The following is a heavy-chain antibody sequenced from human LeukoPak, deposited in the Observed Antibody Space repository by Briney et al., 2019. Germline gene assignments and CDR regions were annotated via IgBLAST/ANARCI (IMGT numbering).Heavy chain of an antibody. D-gene: IGHD3-22*01. J-gene: IGHJ4*02. CDR3: ARGSSSYYYDSSGYYELDY. Sequence: SVKVSCKASGGTFSSYAISWVRQAPGRGLEWMGRIIPIFGTANYAQKFQGRVTITTDESTSTAYMELSSLRSEDTAVYYCARGSSSYYYDSSGYYELDYWGQGTLDTVSS. V-gene: IGHV1-69*05. CDR1: GGTFSSYA. CDR2: IIPIFGTA.